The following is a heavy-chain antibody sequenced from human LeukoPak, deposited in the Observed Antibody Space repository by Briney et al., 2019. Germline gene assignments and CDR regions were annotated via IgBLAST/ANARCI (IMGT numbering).Heavy chain of an antibody. V-gene: IGHV4-59*01. Sequence: PSETLSLTCTVSGGSISSYYWSWIRQPPGKGLEWIGYIYYSGSTNYNPPLKSRVTLSVDTSKNHLSLKLSSVTAADTAVYYCARRIAARPPYYYYYYMDVWGKGTTVTVSS. CDR3: ARRIAARPPYYYYYYMDV. D-gene: IGHD6-6*01. J-gene: IGHJ6*03. CDR1: GGSISSYY. CDR2: IYYSGST.